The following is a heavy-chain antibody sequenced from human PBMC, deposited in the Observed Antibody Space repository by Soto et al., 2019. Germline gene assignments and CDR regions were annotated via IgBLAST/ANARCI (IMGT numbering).Heavy chain of an antibody. J-gene: IGHJ4*02. V-gene: IGHV4-59*01. CDR1: GGSISSYY. D-gene: IGHD1-26*01. CDR2: IYYSGST. Sequence: LSLTCTVSGGSISSYYWSWIRQPPGKGLEWIGYIYYSGSTNYNPSLKSRVTISVDTSKNQFSLKLSSVTAADTAVYYCARGGLGSYFFDYWGQGTLVTVSS. CDR3: ARGGLGSYFFDY.